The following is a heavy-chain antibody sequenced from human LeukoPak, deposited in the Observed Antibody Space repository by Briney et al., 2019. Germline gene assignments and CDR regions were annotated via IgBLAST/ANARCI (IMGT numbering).Heavy chain of an antibody. Sequence: SVKVSCTASGGTFSSYAISWVRQAPGQGLEWMGGIIPIFGTANYAQKFQGRVTITADESTSTAYMELSSLRSEDTAVYYCARSRGRCSSTSCRNWFDPWGQGTLVTVSS. J-gene: IGHJ5*02. CDR3: ARSRGRCSSTSCRNWFDP. CDR2: IIPIFGTA. V-gene: IGHV1-69*01. D-gene: IGHD2-2*01. CDR1: GGTFSSYA.